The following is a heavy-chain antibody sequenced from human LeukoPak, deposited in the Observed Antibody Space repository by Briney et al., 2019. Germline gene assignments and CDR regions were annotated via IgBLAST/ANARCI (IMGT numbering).Heavy chain of an antibody. V-gene: IGHV3-74*01. CDR2: IDSGGTNR. Sequence: GGSLRLSCAASGFTFSRYWMHWVRQAPGKGLVWVSRIDSGGTNRDYADSVKGRFTISRDNAKNTVYLQMNSLGDEDTAVYYCKGRATGLPEYWGQGSLVTVSS. J-gene: IGHJ4*02. CDR3: KGRATGLPEY. CDR1: GFTFSRYW. D-gene: IGHD3-9*01.